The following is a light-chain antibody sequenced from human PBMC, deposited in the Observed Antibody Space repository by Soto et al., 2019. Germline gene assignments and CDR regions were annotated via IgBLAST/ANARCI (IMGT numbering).Light chain of an antibody. CDR3: AAWDDSLKGWV. J-gene: IGLJ3*02. CDR2: STD. Sequence: QSVLTQQPSASGTPGQRVTISCSGSSSNIGSHPVDWYQHLPGMAPKLLIYSTDQRPSGITDRFSGSKSGTSASLAISGLQSEDEADYYCAAWDDSLKGWVFGVGTQLTVL. CDR1: SSNIGSHP. V-gene: IGLV1-44*01.